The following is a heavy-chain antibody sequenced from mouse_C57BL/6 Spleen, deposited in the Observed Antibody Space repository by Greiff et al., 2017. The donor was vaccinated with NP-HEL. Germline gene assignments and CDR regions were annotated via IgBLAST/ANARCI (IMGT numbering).Heavy chain of an antibody. CDR2: IYPGSGNT. CDR1: GHTFTDYH. Sequence: QVQLQQSGAELVRPGASVKLSCKASGHTFTDYHINWVKQRPGQGLEWIGRIYPGSGNTYYNEKFKGKATLTAEKSSSTAYMQLSSLASEDSAVYFCVLGGHFYAMDYWGQGTSVTVSS. CDR3: VLGGHFYAMDY. J-gene: IGHJ4*01. D-gene: IGHD3-3*01. V-gene: IGHV1-76*01.